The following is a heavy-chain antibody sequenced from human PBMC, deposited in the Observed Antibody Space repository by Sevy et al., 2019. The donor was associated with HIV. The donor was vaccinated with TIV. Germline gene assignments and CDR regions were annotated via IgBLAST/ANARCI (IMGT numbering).Heavy chain of an antibody. J-gene: IGHJ6*02. Sequence: GGSLRLSCAASRFTFSNYAMSWVRQAPGKGLEWVSSISRSGGGTYYADSVKGRFTISRDNSKNTLYLQMNRLRAEDTAVYYCAKVDVVVPVADYGMDVWGQGTTVTVSS. V-gene: IGHV3-23*01. D-gene: IGHD2-2*01. CDR3: AKVDVVVPVADYGMDV. CDR2: ISRSGGGT. CDR1: RFTFSNYA.